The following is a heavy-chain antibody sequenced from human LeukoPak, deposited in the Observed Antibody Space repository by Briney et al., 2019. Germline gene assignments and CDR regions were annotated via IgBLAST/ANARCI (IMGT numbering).Heavy chain of an antibody. CDR2: MSDSGTT. CDR1: GGSMSNKY. J-gene: IGHJ4*02. D-gene: IGHD3-3*01. Sequence: SETLSLTCRFSGGSMSNKYWSWIRQPPGKGLEWIGYMSDSGTTKQNPALKSRVTISLDTSKNHLSLMLSSVTAADTAVYYCATHDSNGYYPYYFAYWGQGTVVTVSS. V-gene: IGHV4-59*08. CDR3: ATHDSNGYYPYYFAY.